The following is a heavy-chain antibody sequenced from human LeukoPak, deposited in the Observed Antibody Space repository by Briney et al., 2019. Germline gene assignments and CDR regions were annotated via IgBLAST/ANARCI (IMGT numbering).Heavy chain of an antibody. Sequence: GGSLRLSCTASGFTFGDYAMSWVRQAPGKGLEWVGFIRSKAYGGTTEYAASVKGRFTISRDDSKSIAYLQMNSLKTEDTAVYYCTTYYDFWSGYYIWGQGTLVTVSS. D-gene: IGHD3-3*01. CDR1: GFTFGDYA. V-gene: IGHV3-49*04. CDR3: TTYYDFWSGYYI. CDR2: IRSKAYGGTT. J-gene: IGHJ4*02.